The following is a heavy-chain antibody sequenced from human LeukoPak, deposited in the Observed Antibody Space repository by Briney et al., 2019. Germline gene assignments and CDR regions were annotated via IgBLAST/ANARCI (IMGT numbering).Heavy chain of an antibody. Sequence: GGSLRLSCAASGFTFSNFWRYWVRHAPGKGLVWVSRINGDGSETIHADSVKGRFTISRDNAKNTLYLQMNSLRTEDTAVYYCARVRRGDDFNPFDYWGQGTLVTVSS. CDR1: GFTFSNFW. CDR2: INGDGSET. CDR3: ARVRRGDDFNPFDY. D-gene: IGHD3-16*01. V-gene: IGHV3-74*01. J-gene: IGHJ4*02.